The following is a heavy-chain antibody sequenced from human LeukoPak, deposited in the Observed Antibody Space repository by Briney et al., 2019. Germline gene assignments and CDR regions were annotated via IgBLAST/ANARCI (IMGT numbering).Heavy chain of an antibody. D-gene: IGHD6-19*01. J-gene: IGHJ2*01. CDR1: GFTFSSYT. CDR2: ISSTSSYI. Sequence: PGGSLRLSCAASGFTFSSYTMNWVRQAPGKGQEWVSYISSTSSYINYADSVKGRFTISRDNAKNSLYLQMNSLRAEDTAVYYCARTSSGWARPQPAWYFDLWGRGALVTVSS. V-gene: IGHV3-21*01. CDR3: ARTSSGWARPQPAWYFDL.